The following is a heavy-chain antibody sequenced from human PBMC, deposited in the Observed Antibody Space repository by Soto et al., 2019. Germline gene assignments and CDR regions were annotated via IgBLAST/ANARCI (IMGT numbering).Heavy chain of an antibody. CDR1: GLFFGTYA. CDR2: ISGSGNTK. J-gene: IGHJ4*02. CDR3: TKGLDADNQGADY. D-gene: IGHD1-1*01. V-gene: IGHV3-23*01. Sequence: PGGSLRLSCAASGLFFGTYAMSWVRQAPGKGLEWVSAISGSGNTKYYADSVKGRFTASRDNSKNTLYLQMSSLRAEDTALYYCTKGLDADNQGADYWGQGTLVTVSS.